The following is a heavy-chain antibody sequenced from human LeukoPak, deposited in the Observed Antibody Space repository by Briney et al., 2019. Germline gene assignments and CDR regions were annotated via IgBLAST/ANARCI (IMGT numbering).Heavy chain of an antibody. Sequence: PSATLSLTCYVSGGSITSGGYCWSWVRQHPGKGLKWLGYVYHGGTTLYNPSLKSRVTMSVTTSKNQFSLRLNSVTAADTAVYYWARGKFGELYYFEYWGQGTLVTVSS. CDR3: ARGKFGELYYFEY. V-gene: IGHV4-31*03. CDR2: VYHGGTT. J-gene: IGHJ4*02. CDR1: GGSITSGGYC. D-gene: IGHD3-10*01.